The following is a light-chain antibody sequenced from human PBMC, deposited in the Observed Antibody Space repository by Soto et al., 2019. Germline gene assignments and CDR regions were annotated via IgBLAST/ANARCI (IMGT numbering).Light chain of an antibody. CDR3: QQDGRSPCT. CDR1: PSVSSSY. J-gene: IGKJ3*01. CDR2: GAS. V-gene: IGKV3-20*01. Sequence: EIVLTQSPGTLSLSAGERATLSCRASPSVSSSYLAWYQQKPGQAPSLLIYGASSRATGSTGRFSGSGSVTGFTLTISRLVPEDCAVYDCQQDGRSPCTFGPRTKVDIK.